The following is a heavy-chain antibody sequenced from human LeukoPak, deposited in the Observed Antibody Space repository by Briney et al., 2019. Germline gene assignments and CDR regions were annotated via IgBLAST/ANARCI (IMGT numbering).Heavy chain of an antibody. CDR3: ARDSPYYYGSGSATYYMDV. J-gene: IGHJ6*03. CDR1: GGSFSAYY. D-gene: IGHD3-10*01. V-gene: IGHV4-34*01. Sequence: SETLSLTCAVYGGSFSAYYWTWIRQPPGKGLEWIAEINHSGSTNYNPSLKSRVTISVDTSKNQFSLKLSSVTAADTAVYYCARDSPYYYGSGSATYYMDVWGKGTTVTISS. CDR2: INHSGST.